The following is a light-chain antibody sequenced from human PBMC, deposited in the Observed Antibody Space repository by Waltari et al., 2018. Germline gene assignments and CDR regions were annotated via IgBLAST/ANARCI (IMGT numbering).Light chain of an antibody. CDR3: QQYYSTPT. Sequence: DIVMTQSPDSLAVSLGERATINCKSSQSVLYSSNNRNYLTWYQQKPGQPPKLLIYWASTRESGVPDRFSGSGSGTDFTLTISSLQAEDVAVYYCQQYYSTPTFRQGTKVEIK. CDR2: WAS. CDR1: QSVLYSSNNRNY. V-gene: IGKV4-1*01. J-gene: IGKJ1*01.